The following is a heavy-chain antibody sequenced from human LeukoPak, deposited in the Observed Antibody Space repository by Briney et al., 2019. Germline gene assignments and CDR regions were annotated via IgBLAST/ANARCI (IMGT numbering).Heavy chain of an antibody. CDR1: GYSLTSYW. J-gene: IGHJ4*02. V-gene: IGHV5-51*01. D-gene: IGHD6-13*01. CDR3: VAAGTVGGYYFDY. CDR2: IYPGDSDT. Sequence: GESLKISCKGSGYSLTSYWIGWVRQMPGKGLEWMGIIYPGDSDTRYSPSLQGQVTISADKSISTAYLQWSSLKASDTAMYYCVAAGTVGGYYFDYWGQGTLVTVSS.